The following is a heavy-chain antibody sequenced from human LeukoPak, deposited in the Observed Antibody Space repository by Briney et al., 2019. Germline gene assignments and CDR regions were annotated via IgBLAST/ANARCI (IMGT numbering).Heavy chain of an antibody. V-gene: IGHV5-51*01. CDR2: IYPGDSDT. CDR1: GNSFTSYW. J-gene: IGHJ5*02. CDR3: ARHSGIYSWTNWFDP. Sequence: GESLKISCKGSGNSFTSYWIGWVRQMPGKGLEWMGIIYPGDSDTRYSPSFQGQVTISADKSISTAYLQWSSLKASDTAMYYCARHSGIYSWTNWFDPWGQGTLVTVSS. D-gene: IGHD1-26*01.